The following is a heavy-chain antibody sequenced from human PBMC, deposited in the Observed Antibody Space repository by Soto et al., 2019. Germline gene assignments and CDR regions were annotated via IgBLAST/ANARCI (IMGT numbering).Heavy chain of an antibody. J-gene: IGHJ4*01. CDR2: IYYNGDT. Sequence: SETLSLTCAVSSGSISSSYWWSWVRQPPGRGLEWIGGIYYNGDTNYYPSLKSRVTISVDTSKNQFSLKLTSVTTADTALYFCARGGKYYQQETYFFDYWGQGSLVTVSS. CDR1: SGSISSSYW. D-gene: IGHD3-16*01. V-gene: IGHV4-4*02. CDR3: ARGGKYYQQETYFFDY.